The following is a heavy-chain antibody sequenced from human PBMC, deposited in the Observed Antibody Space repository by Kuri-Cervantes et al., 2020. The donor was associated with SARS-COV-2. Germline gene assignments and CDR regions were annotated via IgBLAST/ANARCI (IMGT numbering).Heavy chain of an antibody. CDR2: MNPSSGDT. CDR1: GYTFTSYG. J-gene: IGHJ4*02. D-gene: IGHD3-3*01. Sequence: ASVKVSCKASGYTFTSYGISWVRQATGQGLEWMGWMNPSSGDTKIAQKFQGRVTMTRDTSISTAYMELSSLRSGDTAVYYCAITYYDLLSGYYQDKWGQGTLVTVSS. V-gene: IGHV1-8*02. CDR3: AITYYDLLSGYYQDK.